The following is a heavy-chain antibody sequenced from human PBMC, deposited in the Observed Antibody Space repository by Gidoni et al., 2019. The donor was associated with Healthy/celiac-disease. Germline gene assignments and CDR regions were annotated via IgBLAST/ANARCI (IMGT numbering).Heavy chain of an antibody. J-gene: IGHJ5*02. D-gene: IGHD6-19*01. V-gene: IGHV3-73*02. Sequence: EVQLVESGGGLVQPGGSLKLSCAASGFTFSGSAMHWVRQASGKGLEWVGRIRSKANSYATAYAASVKGRFTISRDDSKNTAYLQMNSLKTEDTAVYYCTTQAVLGRQWLVNWFDPWGQGTLVTVSS. CDR1: GFTFSGSA. CDR2: IRSKANSYAT. CDR3: TTQAVLGRQWLVNWFDP.